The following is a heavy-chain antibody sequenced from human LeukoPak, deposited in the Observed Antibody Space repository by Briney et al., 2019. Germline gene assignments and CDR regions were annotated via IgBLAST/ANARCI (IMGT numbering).Heavy chain of an antibody. J-gene: IGHJ6*03. CDR1: GFTFSSYW. CDR3: ARKGGATTYGYYYYYMDV. V-gene: IGHV3-7*01. D-gene: IGHD1-26*01. Sequence: GGSLRLSCAASGFTFSSYWMSWDRQAPGRGLEWVANIKQDGSEKYYVDSVKGRFTISRDNAKNSLYLQMNSLRAEDTAVYYCARKGGATTYGYYYYYMDVWGKGTTVTISS. CDR2: IKQDGSEK.